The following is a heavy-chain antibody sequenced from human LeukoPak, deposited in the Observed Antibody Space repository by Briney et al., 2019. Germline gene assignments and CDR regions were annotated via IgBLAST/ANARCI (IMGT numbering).Heavy chain of an antibody. CDR2: VSTDGTTT. CDR3: XXXXXGXXLXL. V-gene: IGHV3-74*01. CDR1: GXTXXSYW. Sequence: GXTXXSYWXHWVRHVPXEGXVWVSRVSTDGTTTNYADSVKGRITISRXNAKXRVYLQMHSLRVEDTALYFXXXXXXGXXLXLWGXGXLXTVSS. J-gene: IGHJ4*02.